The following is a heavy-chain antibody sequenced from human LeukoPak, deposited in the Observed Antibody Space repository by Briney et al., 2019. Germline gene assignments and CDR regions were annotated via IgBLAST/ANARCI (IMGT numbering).Heavy chain of an antibody. V-gene: IGHV4-39*07. Sequence: PSETLSLTCTVSGGSISSSSYYWGWIRQPPGKGLEWIGSIYYSGSTYYNPSLKSRVTISVDTSKNQFSLKLSSVTAADTAVYYCTSNYYGSGSSRSWDYWGQGTLVTVSP. CDR1: GGSISSSSYY. J-gene: IGHJ4*02. D-gene: IGHD3-10*01. CDR3: TSNYYGSGSSRSWDY. CDR2: IYYSGST.